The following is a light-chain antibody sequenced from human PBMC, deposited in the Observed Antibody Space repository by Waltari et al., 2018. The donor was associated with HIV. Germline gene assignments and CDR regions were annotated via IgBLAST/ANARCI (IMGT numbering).Light chain of an antibody. V-gene: IGLV1-51*01. CDR3: GTWDRSLSAAV. CDR1: TSNIGNDY. CDR2: DNK. Sequence: QSVLTQPPSVSAAPGQKVTISCSGSTSNIGNDYVSWYQHVPGAAPRLLIYDNKKRPSWFPDRFSGSRSGTSATLGITGLQTGDEAHYYCGTWDRSLSAAVFGGGTKLTVL. J-gene: IGLJ3*02.